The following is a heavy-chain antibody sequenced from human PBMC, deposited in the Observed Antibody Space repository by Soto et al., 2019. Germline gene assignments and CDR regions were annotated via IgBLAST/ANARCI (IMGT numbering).Heavy chain of an antibody. CDR1: GGSISSYY. D-gene: IGHD2-2*01. J-gene: IGHJ4*02. V-gene: IGHV4-59*01. CDR2: IYYSGST. CDR3: ARRCRTSFDV. Sequence: PSETLSLTCTVSGGSISSYYWSWIRQPPGKGLEWIGYIYYSGSTNYNPSLKSRVTISVDTSKNQFSLKLSSVTAADTAVDYCARRCRTSFDVWGQGTLVTVSS.